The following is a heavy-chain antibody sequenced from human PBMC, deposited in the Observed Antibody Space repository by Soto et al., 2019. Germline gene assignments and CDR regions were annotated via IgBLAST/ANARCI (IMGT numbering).Heavy chain of an antibody. CDR1: GGSISSSSYY. Sequence: SETLSLTCTVSGGSISSSSYYWGWIRQPPGKGLEWIGSIYYSGSTYYNPSLKSRVTISVDTSKNQFSLKLSSVTAADTAVYYCARRGGDYVWGSYPNYCYYYYGMDVWGQGTTVTAP. D-gene: IGHD3-16*02. V-gene: IGHV4-39*01. CDR3: ARRGGDYVWGSYPNYCYYYYGMDV. J-gene: IGHJ6*02. CDR2: IYYSGST.